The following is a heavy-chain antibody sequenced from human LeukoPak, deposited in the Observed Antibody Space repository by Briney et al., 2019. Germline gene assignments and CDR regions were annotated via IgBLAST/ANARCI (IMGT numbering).Heavy chain of an antibody. J-gene: IGHJ5*02. CDR2: IYYSGSN. CDR3: ARAIEDSSSWFDP. CDR1: GGSISSYY. Sequence: SETLSLTCTVSGGSISSYYWSWIRQPPGKGLEWIGYIYYSGSNNYNPSLKSRVTISVDMSKKQCSLKLSSVTAADTAVYYCARAIEDSSSWFDPWGQGTPVTVSS. D-gene: IGHD6-6*01. V-gene: IGHV4-59*01.